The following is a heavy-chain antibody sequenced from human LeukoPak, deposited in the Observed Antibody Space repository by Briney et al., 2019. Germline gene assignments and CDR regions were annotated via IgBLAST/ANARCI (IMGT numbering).Heavy chain of an antibody. CDR3: ARRIQGMAPYYFDY. D-gene: IGHD5-24*01. CDR1: GFTFSSYW. J-gene: IGHJ4*02. CDR2: INSDVGST. V-gene: IGHV3-74*01. Sequence: PGGSLRLSCTASGFTFSSYWMHSVRQAPGKGLVWVSRINSDVGSTSYADSVKGRFTISRDNAKNTLYLQMNSLRAEDTAVYYCARRIQGMAPYYFDYWGQGTLVTVSS.